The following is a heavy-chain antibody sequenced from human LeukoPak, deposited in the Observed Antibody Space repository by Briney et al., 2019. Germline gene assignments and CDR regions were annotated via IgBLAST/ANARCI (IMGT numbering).Heavy chain of an antibody. V-gene: IGHV5-51*01. CDR2: IYPADSTA. CDR1: GYSFTTYW. D-gene: IGHD3-22*01. CDR3: ARLDSSGYYGPFDY. J-gene: IGHJ4*02. Sequence: GESLKISCKASGYSFTTYWIGWVRQMPGKGLEWMGIIYPADSTAHYSPSFQGQVTISVDKSINTAYLQWSRLKASDTAMYYCARLDSSGYYGPFDYWGQGTLVTVSS.